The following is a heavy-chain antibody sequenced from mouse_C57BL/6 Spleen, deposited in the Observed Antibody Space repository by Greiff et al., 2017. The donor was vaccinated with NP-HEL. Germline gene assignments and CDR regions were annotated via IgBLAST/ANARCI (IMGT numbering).Heavy chain of an antibody. J-gene: IGHJ4*01. CDR1: GFTFSNYW. Sequence: DVMLVESGGGLVQPGGSMKLSCVASGFTFSNYWMNWVRQSPEKGLEWVAQIRLKSDNYATHYAESVKGRFTISRDDSKSSVYLQMNNLRAEDTGIYYCTDDGYYIYAMDYWGQGTSVTVSS. D-gene: IGHD2-3*01. CDR3: TDDGYYIYAMDY. CDR2: IRLKSDNYAT. V-gene: IGHV6-3*01.